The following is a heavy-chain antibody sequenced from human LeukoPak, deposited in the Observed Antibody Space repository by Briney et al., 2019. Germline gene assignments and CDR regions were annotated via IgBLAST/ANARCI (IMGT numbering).Heavy chain of an antibody. CDR2: ISYDGSNK. J-gene: IGHJ4*02. D-gene: IGHD5-18*01. Sequence: GGSLRLSCAASGFTFSNYGMHWVRQAPGKGLEWVAVISYDGSNKYYADSVKGRFTISRDNSKNTLYLQMNSLRAEDTAVYYCAKADVDTAMVFDYWGQGTLVTVSS. CDR3: AKADVDTAMVFDY. V-gene: IGHV3-30*18. CDR1: GFTFSNYG.